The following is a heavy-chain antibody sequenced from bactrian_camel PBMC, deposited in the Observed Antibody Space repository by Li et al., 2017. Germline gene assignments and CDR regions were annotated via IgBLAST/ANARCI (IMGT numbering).Heavy chain of an antibody. Sequence: QLVESGGGSVQPGGSIRLSCVMTGHEYDNECMGWFRQAPGKGREGVAAITGDGRASYAHSAEGRFTISQDNAKNTLYLQMNNLKPEDTAMYYCAATGRPIEIAIQALGVIGVADNYWVQGTQVTVS. CDR2: ITGDGRA. CDR3: AATGRPIEIAIQALGVIGVADNY. V-gene: IGHV3S53*01. J-gene: IGHJ4*01. CDR1: GHEYDNEC. D-gene: IGHD3*01.